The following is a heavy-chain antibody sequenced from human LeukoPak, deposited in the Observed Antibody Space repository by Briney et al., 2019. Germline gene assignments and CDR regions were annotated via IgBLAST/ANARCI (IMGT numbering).Heavy chain of an antibody. CDR1: GGSFSGYY. D-gene: IGHD5-18*01. CDR3: ARGRVDTAMSYFDY. J-gene: IGHJ4*02. CDR2: INHRGST. Sequence: PSETLSLTCAVYGGSFSGYYWSWIRQPPGKGLEWIGEINHRGSTNYNPSLKSRVTISVDTSKNQFSLKLSSVTAADTAVYYCARGRVDTAMSYFDYWGQGTLVTVSS. V-gene: IGHV4-34*01.